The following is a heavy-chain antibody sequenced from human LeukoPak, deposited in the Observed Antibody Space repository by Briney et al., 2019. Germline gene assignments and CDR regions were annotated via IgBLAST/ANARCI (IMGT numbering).Heavy chain of an antibody. D-gene: IGHD2-2*01. V-gene: IGHV3-48*01. CDR3: ARDTKYAFDN. CDR1: GFTFSSYS. J-gene: IGHJ4*02. Sequence: GSLRLSCAASGFTFSSYSMNWVRQAPGKGLEWISYIGISSGNTKYADSVKGRFTISGDKAKNSVYLQMNSLRVEDTAVYYCARDTKYAFDNWGQGTLVTVSS. CDR2: IGISSGNT.